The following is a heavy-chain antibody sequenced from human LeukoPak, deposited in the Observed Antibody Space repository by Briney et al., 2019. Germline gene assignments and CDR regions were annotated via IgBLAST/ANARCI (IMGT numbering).Heavy chain of an antibody. CDR2: ISPADSDT. D-gene: IGHD3-10*01. Sequence: GESLKISCKGSGYIFTNYYIAWVPQRPGKALEWMGIISPADSDTRYSPSFQGQVTISADKSITTAYLQWGSLKASDTAMYYCARRAYGSGSSTRHFDPWGQGTLVTVSS. J-gene: IGHJ5*02. V-gene: IGHV5-51*01. CDR1: GYIFTNYY. CDR3: ARRAYGSGSSTRHFDP.